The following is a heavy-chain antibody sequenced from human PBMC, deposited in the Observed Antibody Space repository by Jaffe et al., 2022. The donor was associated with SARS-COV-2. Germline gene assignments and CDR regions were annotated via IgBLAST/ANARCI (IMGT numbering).Heavy chain of an antibody. V-gene: IGHV4-59*01. D-gene: IGHD1-26*01. Sequence: QVQLQESGPGLVKPSETLSLTCTVSGDSIRSYSWSWIRQSPGKGVEWIGNFFYSGSTNYNPSLKSRVTISGDTSKNQFSLKLSSVTAADTAVYYCARGGGNYLVDYWGQGTLVTVSS. CDR2: FFYSGST. J-gene: IGHJ4*02. CDR3: ARGGGNYLVDY. CDR1: GDSIRSYS.